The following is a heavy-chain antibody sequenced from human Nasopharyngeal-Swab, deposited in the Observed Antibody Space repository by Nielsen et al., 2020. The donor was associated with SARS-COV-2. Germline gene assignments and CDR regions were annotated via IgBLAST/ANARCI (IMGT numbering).Heavy chain of an antibody. CDR3: AKDLLHLGELSFGIDY. D-gene: IGHD3-16*02. V-gene: IGHV1-2*06. Sequence: WVRQAPGRGLEWMGRINPNSGGTNYAQKFQGRVTMTRDTSISTAYMELSRLRSDDTAVYYRAKDLLHLGELSFGIDYWGQGTLVTVSS. CDR2: INPNSGGT. J-gene: IGHJ4*02.